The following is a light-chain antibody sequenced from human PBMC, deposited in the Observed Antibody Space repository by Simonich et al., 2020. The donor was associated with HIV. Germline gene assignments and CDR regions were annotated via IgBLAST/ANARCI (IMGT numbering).Light chain of an antibody. Sequence: DIQLTQSPSSLSASVGDRVTLTCRTSQGISNSLAWYQQKPGKDPKLLLYAASSLESGVPSRFSGSGSCTDYTLTISSLQPEDFATDYWQQDYSIPYTFGRGTRLEIK. J-gene: IGKJ2*01. CDR1: QGISNS. CDR3: QQDYSIPYT. V-gene: IGKV1-NL1*01. CDR2: AAS.